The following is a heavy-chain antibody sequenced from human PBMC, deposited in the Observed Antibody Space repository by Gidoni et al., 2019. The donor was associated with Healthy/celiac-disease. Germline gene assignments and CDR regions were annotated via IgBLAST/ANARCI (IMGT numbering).Heavy chain of an antibody. J-gene: IGHJ4*02. CDR1: GGTFSSYA. Sequence: QLQLVQSGAEVKKPGSSVKVSCKASGGTFSSYAIRWVRQAPGQGREWMGGTIPILVTANYAQKFQGRVTMTADESTSTAYMELSSLRSEDTAVYYCARKGGDIVVVPAAIYDSSGYYPFDYWGQGTLVTVSS. D-gene: IGHD2-2*01. CDR3: ARKGGDIVVVPAAIYDSSGYYPFDY. V-gene: IGHV1-69*01. CDR2: TIPILVTA.